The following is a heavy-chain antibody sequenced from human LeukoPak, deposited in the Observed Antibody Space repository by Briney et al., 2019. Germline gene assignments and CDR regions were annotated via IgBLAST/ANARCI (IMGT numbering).Heavy chain of an antibody. CDR3: ARDHEGSPFWRDAFDI. D-gene: IGHD3-3*01. V-gene: IGHV3-33*01. CDR1: GFTFSSYG. J-gene: IGHJ3*02. Sequence: GGSLRLSCAASGFTFSSYGMHWVRQAPGKGLEWVAVIWYDGSNKYYADSVKGRFTISRDNSKNTLYLQMNSLGAEDTAVYYCARDHEGSPFWRDAFDIWGQGTMVTVSS. CDR2: IWYDGSNK.